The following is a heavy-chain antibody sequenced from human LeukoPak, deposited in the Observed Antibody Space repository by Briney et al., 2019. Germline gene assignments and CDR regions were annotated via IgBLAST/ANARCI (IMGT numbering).Heavy chain of an antibody. CDR2: INHSGST. CDR1: GFTFSIYT. D-gene: IGHD3-9*01. J-gene: IGHJ4*02. V-gene: IGHV4-34*01. CDR3: ARGWFRYYDILTGPPVFEY. Sequence: GSLRLSCAASGFTFSIYTMNWVRQPPGKGLEWIGEINHSGSTNYNPSLKSRVTISVDTSKNQFSLKLSSVTAADTAVYYCARGWFRYYDILTGPPVFEYWGQGTLVTVSS.